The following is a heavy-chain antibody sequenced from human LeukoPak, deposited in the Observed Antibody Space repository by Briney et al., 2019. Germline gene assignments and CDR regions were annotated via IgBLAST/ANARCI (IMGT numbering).Heavy chain of an antibody. D-gene: IGHD6-19*01. J-gene: IGHJ4*02. CDR3: ARGRIEQWLFRRPSPYYFDY. Sequence: SETLSLTCAVYGGSFSGYYRSWIRQPPGKGLEWIGEINHSGSTNYNPSLKSRVTISVDTSKNQFSLKLSSVTAADTAVYYCARGRIEQWLFRRPSPYYFDYWGQGTLVSVSS. CDR1: GGSFSGYY. CDR2: INHSGST. V-gene: IGHV4-34*01.